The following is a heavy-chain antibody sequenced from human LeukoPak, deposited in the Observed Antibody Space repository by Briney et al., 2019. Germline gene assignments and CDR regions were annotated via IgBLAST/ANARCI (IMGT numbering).Heavy chain of an antibody. CDR2: IHYSGST. Sequence: PSETLSLTGTVSGGSISSGDYYWSWIRQPPGKGLQWIGYIHYSGSTYYNPSLKSRVTISVDTSKSQFSLKLNSVTAADTAVYYCAREILAYCGGDCYSAPFDYWGQGTLVTVSS. V-gene: IGHV4-30-4*01. D-gene: IGHD2-21*02. CDR3: AREILAYCGGDCYSAPFDY. J-gene: IGHJ4*02. CDR1: GGSISSGDYY.